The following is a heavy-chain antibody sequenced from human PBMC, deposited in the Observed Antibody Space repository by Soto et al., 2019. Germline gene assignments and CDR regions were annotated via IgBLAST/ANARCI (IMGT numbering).Heavy chain of an antibody. CDR2: IVPIFGTA. V-gene: IGHV1-69*13. Sequence: SVPVSCKASGGTFNSHAFSWVRQAPGQGIEWMGGIVPIFGTANYAQSFQGRVTITADESTRTTYMELSSLRSEDTAVYYCAGGLDYYDSGGYPSLHHWGQGTLVTVSS. CDR1: GGTFNSHA. D-gene: IGHD3-22*01. CDR3: AGGLDYYDSGGYPSLHH. J-gene: IGHJ1*01.